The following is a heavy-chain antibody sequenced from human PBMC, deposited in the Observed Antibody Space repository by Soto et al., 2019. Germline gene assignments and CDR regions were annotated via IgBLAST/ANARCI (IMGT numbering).Heavy chain of an antibody. Sequence: GGPLRLYCSASGFTFRSHWMPWIRQAPGKGLEWVANIAHDGSEIYYADSVKGRFTISRDNAKNSLYLQMNSLRAEDTAVYYCARGGYYYPDWGQGTLVTVSS. CDR1: GFTFRSHW. D-gene: IGHD2-15*01. CDR3: ARGGYYYPD. V-gene: IGHV3-7*01. J-gene: IGHJ4*02. CDR2: IAHDGSEI.